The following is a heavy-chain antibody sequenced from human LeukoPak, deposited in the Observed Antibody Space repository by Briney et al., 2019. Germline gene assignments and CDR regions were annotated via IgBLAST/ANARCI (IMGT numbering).Heavy chain of an antibody. CDR2: ISYDGSNK. J-gene: IGHJ4*02. Sequence: PGGSLRLSCAASGFTFSSYGMHWVRQAPGKGLEWVAVISYDGSNKYYADSVKGRFTISRDNSKNTLYLQMNSLGAEDTAVYYCAKSGSSWYLFFDYWGQGTLVTVSS. CDR1: GFTFSSYG. CDR3: AKSGSSWYLFFDY. D-gene: IGHD6-13*01. V-gene: IGHV3-30*18.